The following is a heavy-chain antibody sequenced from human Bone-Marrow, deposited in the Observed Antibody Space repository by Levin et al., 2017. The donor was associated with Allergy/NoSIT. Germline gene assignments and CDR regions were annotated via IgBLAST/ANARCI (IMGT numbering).Heavy chain of an antibody. CDR2: IYYSGST. Sequence: PSETLSLTCTVSGGSIGSSSYYWGWIRQPPGKGLEWIGSIYYSGSTYYNASLKSRGTISVDTSKNQFSLRLGSVTAGDTAVYYCAGWGGLARRRAGFDKWGQGTLVSVSS. D-gene: IGHD1-1*01. CDR3: AGWGGLARRRAGFDK. V-gene: IGHV4-39*01. J-gene: IGHJ4*02. CDR1: GGSIGSSSYY.